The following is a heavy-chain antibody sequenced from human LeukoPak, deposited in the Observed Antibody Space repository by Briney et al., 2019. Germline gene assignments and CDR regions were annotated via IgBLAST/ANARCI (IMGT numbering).Heavy chain of an antibody. J-gene: IGHJ5*02. V-gene: IGHV4-34*01. CDR2: INHSGST. D-gene: IGHD3-3*01. Sequence: PSETLSLTCAVYGGSFSGYYWSWIRQPPGKGLEWIGEINHSGSTNYNPSLKSRVTISVDTSKNQFSLKLSSVTAADTAVYYCARGHTITIFGVVITYYNWFDPWGQGTLVTVSS. CDR3: ARGHTITIFGVVITYYNWFDP. CDR1: GGSFSGYY.